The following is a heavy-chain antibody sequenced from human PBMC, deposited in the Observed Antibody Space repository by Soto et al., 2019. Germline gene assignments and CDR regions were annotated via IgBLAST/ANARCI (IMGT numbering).Heavy chain of an antibody. Sequence: SETLSLTCTVSGCSINTYYLSWIRQPPGKGLEWVGYIYYSGTTYYNPSLKSRISISIDKSKNQFSLKLSSVTAADTAVYYCARVFSGGGDYYYYGMDLWGQGSTVTVSS. D-gene: IGHD6-19*01. CDR2: IYYSGTT. V-gene: IGHV4-59*01. CDR3: ARVFSGGGDYYYYGMDL. J-gene: IGHJ6*02. CDR1: GCSINTYY.